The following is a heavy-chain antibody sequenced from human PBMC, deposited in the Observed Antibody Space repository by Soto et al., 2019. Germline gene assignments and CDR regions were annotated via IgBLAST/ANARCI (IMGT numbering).Heavy chain of an antibody. CDR3: ARGAATKILVCRYDAFEI. Sequence: QVQLVQSGAEVKKPGSSLKVSCKASGATLNTFINYGITWVRQAPGQGLEWMGGIIPVFGTANYAQKFQGKVTISADESTRTAHMKLSSLRSDDTAVYYCARGAATKILVCRYDAFEIWGQGTMVTVSS. CDR1: GATLNTFINYG. D-gene: IGHD5-12*01. V-gene: IGHV1-69*12. CDR2: IIPVFGTA. J-gene: IGHJ3*02.